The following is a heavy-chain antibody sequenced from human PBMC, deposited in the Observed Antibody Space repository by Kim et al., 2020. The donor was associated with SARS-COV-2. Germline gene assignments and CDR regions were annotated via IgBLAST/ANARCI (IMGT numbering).Heavy chain of an antibody. CDR3: ARIVVVTAIQYFDY. Sequence: SETLSLTCTVSGYSISSGYYWGWIRQPPGKGLEWIGSIYHSGSTYYNPSLKSRVTISVDTSKNQFSLKLSSVTAADTAVYYCARIVVVTAIQYFDYWGQG. V-gene: IGHV4-38-2*02. CDR1: GYSISSGYY. J-gene: IGHJ4*02. CDR2: IYHSGST. D-gene: IGHD2-21*02.